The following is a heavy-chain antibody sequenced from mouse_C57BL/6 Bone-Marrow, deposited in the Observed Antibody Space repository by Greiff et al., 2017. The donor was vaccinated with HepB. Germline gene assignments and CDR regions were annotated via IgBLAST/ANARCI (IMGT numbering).Heavy chain of an antibody. J-gene: IGHJ3*01. CDR2: INPSSGYT. D-gene: IGHD1-1*01. CDR1: GYTFTSYW. Sequence: QVQLQQSGAELAKPGASVKLSCKASGYTFTSYWMHWVKQRPGQGLEWIGYINPSSGYTKYNQKFKDKATLTADKSSSTAYMQLISLTYEDSAVFYCASDYYGSPPFAFWGQGTLVTVSA. V-gene: IGHV1-7*01. CDR3: ASDYYGSPPFAF.